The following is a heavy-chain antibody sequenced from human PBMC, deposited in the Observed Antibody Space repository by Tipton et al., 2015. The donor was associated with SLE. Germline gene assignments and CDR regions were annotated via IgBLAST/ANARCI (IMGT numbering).Heavy chain of an antibody. D-gene: IGHD1-26*01. V-gene: IGHV4-34*01. CDR2: INHSGST. Sequence: TLSLTCAVYGGSFSGYYWSWIRQPPGKGLEWIGEINHSGSTNYNPSLKSRVTISVDTSKNQFSLKLSSVTAADTAVYYCARVGAPEYWGQGTLVTVSS. CDR3: ARVGAPEY. J-gene: IGHJ4*02. CDR1: GGSFSGYY.